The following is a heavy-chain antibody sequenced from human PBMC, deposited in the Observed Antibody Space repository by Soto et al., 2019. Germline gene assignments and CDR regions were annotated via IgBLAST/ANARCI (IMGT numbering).Heavy chain of an antibody. CDR3: ARVQLRGLITFGGVIGPVDY. CDR2: ISSSSSTI. J-gene: IGHJ4*02. D-gene: IGHD3-16*01. V-gene: IGHV3-48*01. CDR1: GFTFSSYS. Sequence: GGSLRLSCAASGFTFSSYSMNWVRQAPGKGLEWVSYISSSSSTIYYADSVKGRFTISRDNAKNSLYPQMNSLRAEDTAVYYCARVQLRGLITFGGVIGPVDYWGQGTLVTVSS.